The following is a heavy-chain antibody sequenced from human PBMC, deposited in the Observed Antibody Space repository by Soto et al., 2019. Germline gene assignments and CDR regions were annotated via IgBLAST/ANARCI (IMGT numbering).Heavy chain of an antibody. V-gene: IGHV4-34*01. D-gene: IGHD3-10*01. CDR3: ARLARVRGVIIPPSNWFDP. CDR1: GGSFSGYY. J-gene: IGHJ5*02. Sequence: PSETLSLTCAVYGGSFSGYYWSWIRQPLGKGLEWIGEINHSGSTNYNPSLKSRVTISVDTSKNQFSLKLSSVTAADTAVYYCARLARVRGVIIPPSNWFDPWGQGTLVTVSS. CDR2: INHSGST.